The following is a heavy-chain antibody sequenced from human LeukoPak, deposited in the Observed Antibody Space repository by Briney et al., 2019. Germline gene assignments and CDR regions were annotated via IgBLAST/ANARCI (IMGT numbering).Heavy chain of an antibody. V-gene: IGHV1-18*01. CDR3: ARITYDFWSGYYMPDDP. CDR1: GYTFTNYG. D-gene: IGHD3-3*01. CDR2: ISIYNGNT. J-gene: IGHJ5*02. Sequence: EASVKVTCKASGYTFTNYGISWVRQAPGQGLEWMGWISIYNGNTVYAQKLRGRVTMTTDTSTSIAYMELRSLRSDDTAVYYCARITYDFWSGYYMPDDPWGQGTLVTVSS.